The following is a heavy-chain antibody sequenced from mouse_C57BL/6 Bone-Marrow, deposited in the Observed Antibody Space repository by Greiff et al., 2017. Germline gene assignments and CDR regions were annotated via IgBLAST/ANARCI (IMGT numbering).Heavy chain of an antibody. V-gene: IGHV2-2*01. Sequence: QVQLQQSGPGLVQPSQSLSITCTASGFSLTSYGVHWVRQSPGKGLEWLGVIWSGGSTDYNAAFISRLSISKDNSKSQVFFNMNSLQADDTAIYYCARGRLRTWFAYWGQGTLVTVSA. J-gene: IGHJ3*01. CDR2: IWSGGST. D-gene: IGHD2-4*01. CDR1: GFSLTSYG. CDR3: ARGRLRTWFAY.